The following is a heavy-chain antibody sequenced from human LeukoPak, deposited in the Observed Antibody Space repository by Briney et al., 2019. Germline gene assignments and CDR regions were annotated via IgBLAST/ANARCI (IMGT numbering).Heavy chain of an antibody. V-gene: IGHV1-46*01. Sequence: ASVKVSCKASGYTFTSYYMHWVRQAPGQGLEWMGIINHSGGSTSYAQTFQGRVTMTRDMSKSTVYMQLSSLRSEDTAVYYCARDAWGWDNSDYYHPVNYFDYWGQGTLVTVSS. J-gene: IGHJ4*02. CDR2: INHSGGST. CDR1: GYTFTSYY. D-gene: IGHD3-22*01. CDR3: ARDAWGWDNSDYYHPVNYFDY.